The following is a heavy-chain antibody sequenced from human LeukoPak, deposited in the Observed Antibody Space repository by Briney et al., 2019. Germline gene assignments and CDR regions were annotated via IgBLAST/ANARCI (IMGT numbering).Heavy chain of an antibody. D-gene: IGHD5-18*01. Sequence: PSETLSLTCTVSGGSISNYYWSWIRQPTGKGLEWLGYIYYSGSTNYNPSLKSRVTLSVDTSKDRFSLRLTSVTAADTAIYYCARSGYSYGHYFDYWGQGILVTVSS. CDR2: IYYSGST. J-gene: IGHJ4*02. CDR3: ARSGYSYGHYFDY. V-gene: IGHV4-59*08. CDR1: GGSISNYY.